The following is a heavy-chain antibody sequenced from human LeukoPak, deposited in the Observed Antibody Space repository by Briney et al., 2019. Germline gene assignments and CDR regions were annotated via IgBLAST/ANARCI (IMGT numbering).Heavy chain of an antibody. D-gene: IGHD2-21*01. V-gene: IGHV3-53*01. CDR2: IYSDGST. Sequence: GGSLGLSCAASGLNVGNNCMSWVRQAPGKGLEWLSIIYSDGSTYYADSVKGRFTISRDNSRNTLYLQINSLRAEDTAVYYCARGVVISGTDYFDNWGQGTLVTVSS. CDR1: GLNVGNNC. CDR3: ARGVVISGTDYFDN. J-gene: IGHJ4*02.